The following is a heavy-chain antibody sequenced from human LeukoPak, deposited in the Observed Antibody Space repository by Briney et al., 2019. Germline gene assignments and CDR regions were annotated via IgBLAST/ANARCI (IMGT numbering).Heavy chain of an antibody. CDR2: INPNSGGT. V-gene: IGHV1-2*06. CDR3: ARATVAGASVFDY. Sequence: ASVKVSCKASGYTFTGYYMHWVRQAPGQGREWMGRINPNSGGTNYAQKFQDRVTMSRDTSISTAYMELSRLRSDDMAVYYCARATVAGASVFDYWGQGTLVTVSS. D-gene: IGHD6-19*01. J-gene: IGHJ4*02. CDR1: GYTFTGYY.